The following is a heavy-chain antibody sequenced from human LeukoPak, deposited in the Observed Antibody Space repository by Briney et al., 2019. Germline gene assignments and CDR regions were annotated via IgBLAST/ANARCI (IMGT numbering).Heavy chain of an antibody. J-gene: IGHJ4*02. CDR3: ARVRHDYVWGSYRSFDY. CDR2: MNPNSGNT. Sequence: GASVKVSCKASGYTFTSYDINWVRQATGQGLEWMGWMNPNSGNTGYAQKFQGRVTMTSNTSISTAYMELSSLRSEDTAVYYCARVRHDYVWGSYRSFDYWGQGTLVTVSS. CDR1: GYTFTSYD. D-gene: IGHD3-16*02. V-gene: IGHV1-8*01.